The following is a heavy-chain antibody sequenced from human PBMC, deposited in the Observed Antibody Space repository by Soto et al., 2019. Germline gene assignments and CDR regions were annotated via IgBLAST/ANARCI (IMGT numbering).Heavy chain of an antibody. Sequence: PSQTLSLTCAISGDSVSSNSAAWNWIRQSPSRGLEWLGRTYYKSGWNNDYALSVKSRITINPDTSKNQFSLQLNSVTPEDTAVYYCARDRSDSSGWYGPFYYYGMDVWGQGTTVTVSS. CDR2: TYYKSGWNN. J-gene: IGHJ6*02. CDR3: ARDRSDSSGWYGPFYYYGMDV. D-gene: IGHD6-19*01. V-gene: IGHV6-1*01. CDR1: GDSVSSNSAA.